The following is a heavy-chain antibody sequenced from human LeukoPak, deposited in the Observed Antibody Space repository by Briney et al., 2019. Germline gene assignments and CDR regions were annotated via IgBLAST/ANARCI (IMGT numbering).Heavy chain of an antibody. CDR2: IWYDGSYK. D-gene: IGHD6-13*01. J-gene: IGHJ4*02. V-gene: IGHV3-33*06. Sequence: GGSLRLSCAASGFTFFNYGMHWVSQDPGKGLDWVAVIWYDGSYKYYADSVRGRFTISRDNTKNTLYLHMDSLRAEDTAIYYCAKVVQYTASTGTGLDYWGRGTLVTVSS. CDR1: GFTFFNYG. CDR3: AKVVQYTASTGTGLDY.